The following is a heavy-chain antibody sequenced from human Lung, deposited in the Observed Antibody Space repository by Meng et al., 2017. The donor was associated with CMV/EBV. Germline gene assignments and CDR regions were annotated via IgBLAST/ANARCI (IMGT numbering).Heavy chain of an antibody. CDR1: YTFTSYY. Sequence: YTFTSYYIHWVRLAPGQGLEWIGVINPSDGSTDYAQRFQGRVTMTRDTSTSAVHMELSSLRSQDTAVYYCARGDRSGGSYYPSSLDPWVQGTLVTVSS. V-gene: IGHV1-46*01. CDR2: INPSDGST. D-gene: IGHD1-26*01. CDR3: ARGDRSGGSYYPSSLDP. J-gene: IGHJ5*02.